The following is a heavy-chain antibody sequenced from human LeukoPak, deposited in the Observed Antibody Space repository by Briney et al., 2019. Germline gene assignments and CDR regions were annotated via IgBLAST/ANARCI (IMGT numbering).Heavy chain of an antibody. CDR2: IYSSGST. CDR3: ARTSARRAQFDY. J-gene: IGHJ4*02. CDR1: GGSISSYY. V-gene: IGHV4-4*07. D-gene: IGHD2-2*01. Sequence: SETLSLTCSVSGGSISSYYWSWIRQPAGKGLEWIGRIYSSGSTNYNPSLKTRVTMSLDTSKNQFSLNLTTVTAADTAVYYCARTSARRAQFDYWGQGTLVTVSS.